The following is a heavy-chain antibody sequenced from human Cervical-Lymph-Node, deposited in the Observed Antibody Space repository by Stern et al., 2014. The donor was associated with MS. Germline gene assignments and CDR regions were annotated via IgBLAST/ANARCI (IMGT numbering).Heavy chain of an antibody. J-gene: IGHJ4*02. D-gene: IGHD4-11*01. CDR2: LIPFFGAT. CDR1: GDTFSSYA. CDR3: ALRRSYYVY. Sequence: VQLGESGSEVKQPGSSVKVSCKPSGDTFSSYALSWVRQAPGQGLEWVGGLIPFFGATRYGQKFQGRVTITPEESTGTAFMELTNLTSDDTAVYYCALRRSYYVYWGLGTLISVSS. V-gene: IGHV1-69*01.